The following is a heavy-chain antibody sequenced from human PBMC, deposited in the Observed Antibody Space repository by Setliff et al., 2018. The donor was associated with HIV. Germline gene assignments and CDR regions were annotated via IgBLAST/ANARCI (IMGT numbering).Heavy chain of an antibody. CDR3: ARGRRSTSSYYYYYYMDV. CDR2: IYYSGST. CDR1: GGSISSYY. D-gene: IGHD2-2*01. J-gene: IGHJ6*03. V-gene: IGHV4-59*01. Sequence: PSETLSLTCTVSGGSISSYYWSWIRQPTGKGLEWIGYIYYSGSTNYNPSLQSRVTISVDTSKNQFSLKLSSVTAADTAVYYCARGRRSTSSYYYYYYMDVWGKGTTVTVSS.